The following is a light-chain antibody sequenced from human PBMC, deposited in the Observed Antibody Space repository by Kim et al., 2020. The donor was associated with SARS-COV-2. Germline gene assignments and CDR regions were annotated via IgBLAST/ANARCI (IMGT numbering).Light chain of an antibody. Sequence: SYELTQPPSASVSPGQTARITCSGDALPKKYAYWYQQKSGQAPVMVIYEDNKRPSGIPERVSGSSSGTMATLTISGAQVEDEADYYCYSTDSSGNHRVFGGGTRLTVL. CDR1: ALPKKY. V-gene: IGLV3-10*01. CDR2: EDN. J-gene: IGLJ3*02. CDR3: YSTDSSGNHRV.